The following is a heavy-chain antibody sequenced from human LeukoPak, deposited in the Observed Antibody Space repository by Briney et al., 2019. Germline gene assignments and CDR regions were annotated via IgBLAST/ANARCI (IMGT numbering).Heavy chain of an antibody. D-gene: IGHD1-1*01. CDR2: IYYSGST. J-gene: IGHJ5*02. V-gene: IGHV4-61*01. CDR3: ARVRLQLLWFDP. CDR1: GGSVSSGSYY. Sequence: SETLSLTCTVSGGSVSSGSYYWSWIRQPPGKGLEWIGYIYYSGSTSYNPSLKSRVTISVDTSKNQFSLKLSSVTAADTAVYYCARVRLQLLWFDPWGQGTLVTVSS.